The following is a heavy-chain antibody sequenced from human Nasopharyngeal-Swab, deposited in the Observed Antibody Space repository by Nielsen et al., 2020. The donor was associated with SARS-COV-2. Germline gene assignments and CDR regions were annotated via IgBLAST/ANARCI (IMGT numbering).Heavy chain of an antibody. CDR1: GFTFSSFG. V-gene: IGHV3-30*18. CDR2: MSFDGSSK. J-gene: IGHJ5*02. Sequence: GESLKISCAASGFTFSSFGMHWVRQAPGKGLEWVAVMSFDGSSKYYADSVKGRFTISRDNPKNTLYLQMNSLRGEDTAIYYCVKDLAYDEVSWGQGTLVTVSS. CDR3: VKDLAYDEVS. D-gene: IGHD5-12*01.